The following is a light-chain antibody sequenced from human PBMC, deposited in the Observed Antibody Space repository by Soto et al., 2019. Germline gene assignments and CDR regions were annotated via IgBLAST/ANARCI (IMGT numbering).Light chain of an antibody. CDR1: QSINKW. V-gene: IGKV1-5*03. CDR2: EVS. J-gene: IGKJ2*01. Sequence: GDTVTITCRASQSINKWLAWYQQKPGKAPKLLIYEVSTLESGVPSRFSGSGSGTELTLTISSLQPDDIATYYCQQYNSFFGQGTKVDIK. CDR3: QQYNSF.